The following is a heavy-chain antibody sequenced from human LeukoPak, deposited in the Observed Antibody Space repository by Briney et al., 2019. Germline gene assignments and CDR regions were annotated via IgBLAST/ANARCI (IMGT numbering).Heavy chain of an antibody. CDR2: VHNVGST. Sequence: PSETLSLTCTVSGVSTTNGIYYWAWYRQPPGKGLEGIGRVHNVGSTYYNLSLRSRVTMSIDTSKNQFSLRLNSVTAADTAVYYCARHAEYNSGWHFYLDHWGQGILVTVSS. CDR1: GVSTTNGIYY. J-gene: IGHJ4*02. D-gene: IGHD6-19*01. CDR3: ARHAEYNSGWHFYLDH. V-gene: IGHV4-39*01.